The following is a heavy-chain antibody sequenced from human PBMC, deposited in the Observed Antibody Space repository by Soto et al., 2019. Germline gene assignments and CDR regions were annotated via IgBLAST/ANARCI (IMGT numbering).Heavy chain of an antibody. Sequence: QVQLVESGGGVVQPGRSLRLSCAASGFTFSNYGMHWVRQAPGKGLEWVAVISYEGNNKYYVHSVKGRFTISRDNSKKTLFLHMNSLSVEDTAVYYCAKVGRYSRVWGIADDFQHWGQGTLVIVSS. CDR3: AKVGRYSRVWGIADDFQH. V-gene: IGHV3-30*18. CDR2: ISYEGNNK. D-gene: IGHD6-19*01. CDR1: GFTFSNYG. J-gene: IGHJ1*01.